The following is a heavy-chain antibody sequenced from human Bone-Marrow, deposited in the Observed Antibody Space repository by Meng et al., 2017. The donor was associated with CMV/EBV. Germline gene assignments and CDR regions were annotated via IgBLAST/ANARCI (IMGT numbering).Heavy chain of an antibody. CDR3: AIYYDSSGLKVDAFDI. D-gene: IGHD3-22*01. CDR2: IYSGGST. V-gene: IGHV3-53*01. CDR1: GFTVSSYY. Sequence: GESLKISCAASGFTVSSYYMSWVRQAPGKGLGWVSVIYSGGSTYYADSVKGRFTITRDNFKNTLYLQMNSLIAEDTAVYYRAIYYDSSGLKVDAFDIWGQGKMVTVSS. J-gene: IGHJ3*02.